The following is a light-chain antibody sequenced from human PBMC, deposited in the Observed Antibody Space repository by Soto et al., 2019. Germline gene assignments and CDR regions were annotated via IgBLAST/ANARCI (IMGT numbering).Light chain of an antibody. CDR1: SSDVGGYNY. CDR3: SSYTSGSTYV. Sequence: LTQPASVSGSPGQSITISCTGTSSDVGGYNYVSWYQQHPGKAPKLMIYEVSNRPSGVSNRFSGSKSSNTASLTISGLQAEDEADYYCSSYTSGSTYVFGTGTKVTVL. J-gene: IGLJ1*01. V-gene: IGLV2-14*01. CDR2: EVS.